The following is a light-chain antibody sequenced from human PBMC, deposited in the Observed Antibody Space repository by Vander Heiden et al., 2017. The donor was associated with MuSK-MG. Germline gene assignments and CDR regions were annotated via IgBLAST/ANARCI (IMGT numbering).Light chain of an antibody. Sequence: DIQMTQSPSTLSASVGDRVTITCRAGQSISSWLAWYQQKPGKAPKLLIYKASSLESGVPSRFSGSGSGTEFTLTISSLHPDDFATYYCQQYNSYPFTFGPGTKVDIK. CDR3: QQYNSYPFT. CDR1: QSISSW. J-gene: IGKJ3*01. CDR2: KAS. V-gene: IGKV1-5*03.